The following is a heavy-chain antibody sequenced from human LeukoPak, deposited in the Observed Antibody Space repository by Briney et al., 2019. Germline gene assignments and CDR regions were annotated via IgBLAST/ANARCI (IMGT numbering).Heavy chain of an antibody. CDR1: GFTVSSNY. J-gene: IGHJ4*02. Sequence: GGSLRLSCAASGFTVSSNYMSWVRQAPGKGLEWVSVIYSGGTTYYADSVRGRFTISRDNSKNTLYLQMNSLRAEDTAVYYCARGATVTKGGYWGQGTLSPSPQ. CDR3: ARGATVTKGGY. D-gene: IGHD4-17*01. CDR2: IYSGGTT. V-gene: IGHV3-53*01.